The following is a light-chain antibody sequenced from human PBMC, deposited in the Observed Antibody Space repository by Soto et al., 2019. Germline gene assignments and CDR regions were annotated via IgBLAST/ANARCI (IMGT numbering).Light chain of an antibody. CDR2: GAS. CDR3: QQYGSSYSWT. Sequence: EIVLTQSPATLSVSPGERATLSCRASQSVSSNLAWYQQKPGQAPRLLIYGASTRATGIPARFSGSGSGTDFTLTIRSLQPEDFAVYYCQQYGSSYSWTFGQGTKVDIK. J-gene: IGKJ1*01. V-gene: IGKV3-15*01. CDR1: QSVSSN.